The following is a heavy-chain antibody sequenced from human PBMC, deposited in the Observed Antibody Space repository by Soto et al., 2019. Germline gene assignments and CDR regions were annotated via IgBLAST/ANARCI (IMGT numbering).Heavy chain of an antibody. Sequence: QVQLQESGPGLVKPSETLSLNCTVSGGSISSYYWSWIRQPPGKGLEWIGYIYSSGSTNYNPSLKSRGTISVDTSKNQFSLKLNFMTAADTAVYYCARHNYGSGSTYFDYWGQGTLVTVSS. D-gene: IGHD3-10*01. CDR1: GGSISSYY. V-gene: IGHV4-59*08. J-gene: IGHJ4*02. CDR3: ARHNYGSGSTYFDY. CDR2: IYSSGST.